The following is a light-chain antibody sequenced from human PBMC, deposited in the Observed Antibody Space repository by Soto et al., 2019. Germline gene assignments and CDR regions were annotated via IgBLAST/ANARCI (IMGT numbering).Light chain of an antibody. CDR1: SSDVGGYNY. J-gene: IGLJ2*01. CDR2: EVY. Sequence: QSAPTQPPSASASPGQSVTFSCTGTSSDVGGYNYVSWYQQYPGKAPKLMIYEVYKRHSGVPDRFSGSKSGNTASLTVSGLQPEDEADYYCSAYAGSSTWVFGGGTKLTVL. V-gene: IGLV2-8*01. CDR3: SAYAGSSTWV.